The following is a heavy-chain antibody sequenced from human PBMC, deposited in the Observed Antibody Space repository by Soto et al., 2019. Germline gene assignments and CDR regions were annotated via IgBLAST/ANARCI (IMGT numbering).Heavy chain of an antibody. CDR3: ATGAAATWYY. J-gene: IGHJ4*02. CDR1: GFSFSSYS. D-gene: IGHD6-25*01. CDR2: MYYSGST. Sequence: GSLRLSCAASGFSFSSYSMNWVRQAPGKGLEWIGNMYYSGSTNYNPSLKSRVTISVDTSKNQFSLKLSSVTAADTAVYYCATGAAATWYYWGQGTLVTVSS. V-gene: IGHV4-59*01.